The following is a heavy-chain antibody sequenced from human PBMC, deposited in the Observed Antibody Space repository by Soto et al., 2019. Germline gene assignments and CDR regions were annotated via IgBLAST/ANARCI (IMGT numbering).Heavy chain of an antibody. D-gene: IGHD3-9*01. CDR3: ARDGDYDILTGYPSPYGMDV. J-gene: IGHJ6*02. V-gene: IGHV4-59*01. CDR1: GGSISSYY. Sequence: PSETLSLTCTVSGGSISSYYWSWIRQPPGKGLEWIGYIYYSGSTNYNPSLKSRVTISVDTSKNQFSLKLSSVTAADTAVYYCARDGDYDILTGYPSPYGMDVWGQGTTVTVSS. CDR2: IYYSGST.